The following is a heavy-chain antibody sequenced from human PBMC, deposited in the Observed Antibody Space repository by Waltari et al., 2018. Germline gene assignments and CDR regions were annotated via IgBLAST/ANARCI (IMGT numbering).Heavy chain of an antibody. CDR3: AIHPTSFWSGYYFGY. CDR1: GSSFTNYW. CDR2: LDPNDSYT. D-gene: IGHD3-3*01. V-gene: IGHV5-10-1*03. J-gene: IGHJ4*02. Sequence: EVPQVQSGAEVQQPGAPLSISCKGSGSSFTNYWNSWLRQMPGKGLEWMGRLDPNDSYTNYSPSFKGHVSISVDKSISAAYLQWSSLKASDTAMYYCAIHPTSFWSGYYFGYWGQGTLVTVSS.